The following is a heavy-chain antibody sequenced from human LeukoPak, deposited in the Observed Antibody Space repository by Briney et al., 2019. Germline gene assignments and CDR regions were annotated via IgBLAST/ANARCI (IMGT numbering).Heavy chain of an antibody. V-gene: IGHV4-59*10. CDR1: GGSFSGYY. CDR2: IYTSGST. Sequence: SETLSLTCAVYGGSFSGYYWSWIRQPAGKGLEWIGHIYTSGSTNYNPSLKSRVTISVDTSKNQFSPKLSSVTAADTAVYYCARRSTVVGMGWFDPWGQGTLVTVSS. J-gene: IGHJ5*02. D-gene: IGHD2-21*01. CDR3: ARRSTVVGMGWFDP.